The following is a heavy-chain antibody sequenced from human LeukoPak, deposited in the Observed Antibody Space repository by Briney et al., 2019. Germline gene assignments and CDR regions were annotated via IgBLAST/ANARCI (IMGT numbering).Heavy chain of an antibody. CDR1: GFTFTSYS. CDR2: VSEDGSGK. CDR3: AKIRTVGAGDAFDF. D-gene: IGHD1-26*01. V-gene: IGHV3-30*18. Sequence: GGSLRLSCAASGFTFTSYSMNWVRQIPGKGLEWVAAVSEDGSGKFYADSVRGRFTISRDNSKNTLYMQMNTLRSEDTAVYYCAKIRTVGAGDAFDFWGQGTMVSVSS. J-gene: IGHJ3*01.